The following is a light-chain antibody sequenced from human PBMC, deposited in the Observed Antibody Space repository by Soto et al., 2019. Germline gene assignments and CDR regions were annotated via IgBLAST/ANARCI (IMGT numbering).Light chain of an antibody. V-gene: IGLV1-40*01. CDR2: NNS. Sequence: QSVLTQPPSVSGAPGQRVTISCAGSSSNIGAGYGVHWYQQLPGTAPKLLIYNNSNRPSGVPDRFSGSKSGTSASLAIAGLQAEDEADYYCQSYDSTLSAVFGTGTKLTVL. CDR1: SSNIGAGYG. CDR3: QSYDSTLSAV. J-gene: IGLJ1*01.